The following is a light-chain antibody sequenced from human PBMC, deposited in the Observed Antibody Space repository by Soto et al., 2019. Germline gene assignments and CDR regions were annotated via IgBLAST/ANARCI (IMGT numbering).Light chain of an antibody. CDR1: SSDVGGCNY. V-gene: IGLV2-14*01. Sequence: QSVLTQPASVSGSPGQSITISCTGTSSDVGGCNYVSWYQQHPGKAPKLMIYEVSNRPSGVSSRFSGSKSGNTASLTISGLQAEDEADYYCSSYTTSSTYVLGTGTKLTVL. CDR3: SSYTTSSTYV. CDR2: EVS. J-gene: IGLJ1*01.